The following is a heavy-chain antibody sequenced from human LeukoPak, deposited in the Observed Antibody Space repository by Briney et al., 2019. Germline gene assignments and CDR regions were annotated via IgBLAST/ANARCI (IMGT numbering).Heavy chain of an antibody. CDR1: GFTFSSYG. CDR3: AKDWGEYCSSTSCQDAFDI. Sequence: GGSLRLSCAASGFTFSSYGMHWVRQAPGKGLEWVAVIWYDGSNKYYADSVKGLFTISRDNSKNTLYLQMNSLRAEDTAVYYCAKDWGEYCSSTSCQDAFDIWGQGTMVTVSS. CDR2: IWYDGSNK. D-gene: IGHD2-2*01. V-gene: IGHV3-33*06. J-gene: IGHJ3*02.